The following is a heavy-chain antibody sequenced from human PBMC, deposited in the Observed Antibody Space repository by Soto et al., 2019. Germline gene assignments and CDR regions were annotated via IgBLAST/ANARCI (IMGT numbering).Heavy chain of an antibody. J-gene: IGHJ4*02. CDR2: IIPIFGTA. V-gene: IGHV1-69*01. CDR3: ARDGRSGSYATPYDY. Sequence: QVQLVQSGAEVKKPGSSVKVSCKASGGTFSSYAISWVRQAPGQGLEWMGGIIPIFGTANYAQKFQGRVTITADESTSTAYMELSSLSSEDTAVYYCARDGRSGSYATPYDYWGQGTLVTVSS. CDR1: GGTFSSYA. D-gene: IGHD1-26*01.